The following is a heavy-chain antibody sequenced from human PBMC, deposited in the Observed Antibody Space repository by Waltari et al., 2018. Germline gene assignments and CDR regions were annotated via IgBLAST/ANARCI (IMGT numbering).Heavy chain of an antibody. D-gene: IGHD1-1*01. CDR2: IIPILGIA. Sequence: QVQLVQSGAEVKKPGSSVKVSCKASGGTFSSYAISWVRQAPGQGLEWMGGIIPILGIANYAQKFQGRVTITADESTSTAYMELSSLRSEDTAVYYCARGELERHPFNWFDPWGQGTLVTVSS. CDR3: ARGELERHPFNWFDP. J-gene: IGHJ5*02. CDR1: GGTFSSYA. V-gene: IGHV1-69*04.